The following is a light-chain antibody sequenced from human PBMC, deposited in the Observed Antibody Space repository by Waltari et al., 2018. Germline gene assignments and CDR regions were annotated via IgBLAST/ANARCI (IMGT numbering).Light chain of an antibody. CDR3: QQYMNWPRT. CDR1: QNVYTN. CDR2: GAS. V-gene: IGKV3-15*01. J-gene: IGKJ1*01. Sequence: EIVMTQSPATLPVSPGERATLSCRASQNVYTNLAWYQQKPGQAPRLLIYGASTRATDIPARFSGSGSGTEFTLTISSLESEDFAIFYCQQYMNWPRTFGQGTKVEIK.